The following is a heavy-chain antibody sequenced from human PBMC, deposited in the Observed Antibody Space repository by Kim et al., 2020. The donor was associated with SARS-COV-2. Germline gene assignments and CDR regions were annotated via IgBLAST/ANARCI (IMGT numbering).Heavy chain of an antibody. V-gene: IGHV3-30*02. Sequence: DSVKGRFTISRDNSNNTLYLHMSSLRAEDTAVYYCAKAETYFDFWSGYYMSWGQGTLVTVSS. D-gene: IGHD3-3*01. J-gene: IGHJ4*02. CDR3: AKAETYFDFWSGYYMS.